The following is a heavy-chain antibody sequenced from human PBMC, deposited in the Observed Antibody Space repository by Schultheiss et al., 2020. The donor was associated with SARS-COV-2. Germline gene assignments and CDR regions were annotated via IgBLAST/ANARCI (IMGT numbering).Heavy chain of an antibody. CDR1: GFTFSSYS. CDR2: INHSGST. V-gene: IGHV4-34*01. D-gene: IGHD3-10*01. J-gene: IGHJ6*02. CDR3: ARGWVVRGVIEWYYYGMDV. Sequence: GSLRLSCAASGFTFSSYSMNWVRQAPGKGLEWIGEINHSGSTNYNPSLKSRVTISVDTSKNQFSLKLSSVTAADTAVYYCARGWVVRGVIEWYYYGMDVWGQGTTVTVSS.